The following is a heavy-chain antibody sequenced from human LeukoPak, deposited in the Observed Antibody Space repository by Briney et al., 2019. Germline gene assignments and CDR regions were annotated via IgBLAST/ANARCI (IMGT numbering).Heavy chain of an antibody. CDR3: AKQDSYWDVLDI. D-gene: IGHD2-21*02. J-gene: IGHJ3*02. Sequence: PGGSLRLSCAASGFIFSSYWMSWVRQAPGKGLEWVANIKQDGSEKYYLDSVKGRFTISRDNAKNSLYLQMSSLRAEDTAVYYCAKQDSYWDVLDIWGQGTLVTVS. V-gene: IGHV3-7*01. CDR1: GFIFSSYW. CDR2: IKQDGSEK.